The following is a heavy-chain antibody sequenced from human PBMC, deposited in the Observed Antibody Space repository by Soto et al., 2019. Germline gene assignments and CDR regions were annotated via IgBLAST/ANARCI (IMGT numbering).Heavy chain of an antibody. CDR2: IYYSGST. Sequence: QVQLQESGPGLVKPSQTLSLTCTVSGGSISSGGYYWSWIRQHPGKGLEWIGYIYYSGSTYYNPSLKSRVTISVDTSKNQFSLKLSSVTAADTAVYYCARRPPDYGDQYYFDYRGQGTLVTVSS. V-gene: IGHV4-31*03. D-gene: IGHD4-17*01. CDR3: ARRPPDYGDQYYFDY. CDR1: GGSISSGGYY. J-gene: IGHJ4*02.